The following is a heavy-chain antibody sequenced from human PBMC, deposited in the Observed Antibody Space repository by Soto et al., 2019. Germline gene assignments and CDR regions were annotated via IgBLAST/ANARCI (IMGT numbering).Heavy chain of an antibody. V-gene: IGHV3-33*01. CDR2: IWYDGSNK. CDR3: ARDLLDFWSGYLPETYYGMDV. D-gene: IGHD3-3*01. CDR1: GFTFSSYG. Sequence: GGSLRLSCAASGFTFSSYGMHWVRQAPGKGLEWVAVIWYDGSNKYYADSVKGRFTISRDNSKNTLYLQMNSLRAEDKAVYYCARDLLDFWSGYLPETYYGMDVWGQGTTVTVSS. J-gene: IGHJ6*02.